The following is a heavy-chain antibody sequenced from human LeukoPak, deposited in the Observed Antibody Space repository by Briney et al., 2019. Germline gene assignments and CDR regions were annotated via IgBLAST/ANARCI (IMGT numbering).Heavy chain of an antibody. Sequence: PSETLSLTCTVSGGSISSGSYYWSWIRQPAGKGLEWIGRIYTSGSTNYNPSLKSRVTISVDTSKNQFSLKLSSVTAADTAVYYCARVAYGSGSYLDYWGQGTLVTVSS. CDR1: GGSISSGSYY. J-gene: IGHJ4*02. CDR2: IYTSGST. CDR3: ARVAYGSGSYLDY. V-gene: IGHV4-61*02. D-gene: IGHD3-10*01.